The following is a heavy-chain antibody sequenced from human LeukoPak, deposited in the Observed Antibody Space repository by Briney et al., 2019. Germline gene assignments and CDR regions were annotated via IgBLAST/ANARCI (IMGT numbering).Heavy chain of an antibody. V-gene: IGHV4-39*01. CDR1: GDSIKSGHSY. CDR3: ARMTITKRAMDV. CDR2: VYYIGSP. J-gene: IGHJ6*02. D-gene: IGHD5-24*01. Sequence: SETLSLTCSVSGDSIKSGHSYWGWIRQSPWKGLEWIGSVYYIGSPYYNPSLNSGRVTISVDTSKNQFSLKLASVTAEDTAVYYCARMTITKRAMDVWGQGTTVTVSS.